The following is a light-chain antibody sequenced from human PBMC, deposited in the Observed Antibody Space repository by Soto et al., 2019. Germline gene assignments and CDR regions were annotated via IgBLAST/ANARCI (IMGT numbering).Light chain of an antibody. CDR2: GAS. CDR3: QPYGSSPCT. V-gene: IGKV3-20*01. J-gene: IGKJ1*01. CDR1: QSVSSSY. Sequence: EIVLTQSPGTLSLSPGERATLSCRASQSVSSSYLAWYQQKPGQAPRLLIFGASSRATGIPDRFSGSGSGTDFTLTISRLEPEAFAVYYCQPYGSSPCTFGQGTKTDIK.